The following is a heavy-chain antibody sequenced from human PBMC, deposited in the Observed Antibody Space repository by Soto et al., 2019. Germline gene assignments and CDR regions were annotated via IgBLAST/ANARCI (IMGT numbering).Heavy chain of an antibody. CDR2: ISSSSSYI. CDR1: GFTFSSYS. CDR3: AREQQWLTLGDYYYYGMDV. J-gene: IGHJ6*02. D-gene: IGHD6-19*01. V-gene: IGHV3-21*01. Sequence: WGSLRLSCAASGFTFSSYSMNWVRQAPGKGLEWVSSISSSSSYIYYADSVKGRFTISRDNAKNSLYLQMNSLRAEDTAVYYCAREQQWLTLGDYYYYGMDVWGQGTTVTVSS.